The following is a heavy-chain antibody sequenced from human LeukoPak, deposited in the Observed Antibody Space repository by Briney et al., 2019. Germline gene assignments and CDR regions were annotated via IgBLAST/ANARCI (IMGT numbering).Heavy chain of an antibody. J-gene: IGHJ4*02. CDR1: GFSFSSYS. V-gene: IGHV3-21*01. D-gene: IGHD2-2*01. CDR2: ISSSSSSYI. CDR3: ARDGAPDAHCSSASCAIR. Sequence: GGSLRLSCAASGFSFSSYSMNWVRQAPGKGLEWVSSISSSSSSYIYYADSVKGRFTISRDNAKNSLYLQMNSLRAEDTAVYYCARDGAPDAHCSSASCAIRWGQGTLVTVSS.